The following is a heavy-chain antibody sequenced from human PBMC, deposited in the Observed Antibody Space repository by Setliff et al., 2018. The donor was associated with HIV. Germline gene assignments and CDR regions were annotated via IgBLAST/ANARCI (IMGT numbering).Heavy chain of an antibody. D-gene: IGHD3-16*02. Sequence: GGSLRLSCAASGFSFSRYAIHWVRQAPGKGLQYVSAISSDGETTYYADSVKGRFTISRDNSKNTLYLQMGSLRPEDMAVYYCSRLCRDTDHYYRSYVYDIWGQGTMVTVSS. CDR1: GFSFSRYA. V-gene: IGHV3-64*02. CDR2: ISSDGETT. CDR3: SRLCRDTDHYYRSYVYDI. J-gene: IGHJ3*02.